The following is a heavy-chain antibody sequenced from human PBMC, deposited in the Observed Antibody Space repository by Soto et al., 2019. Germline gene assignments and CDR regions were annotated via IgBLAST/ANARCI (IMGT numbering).Heavy chain of an antibody. V-gene: IGHV1-18*01. D-gene: IGHD3-22*01. CDR3: ARATGVIIHSSGGGAMRAFDI. CDR2: ISAYNGNT. CDR1: GYTFTSYG. Sequence: QVQLVQSGAEVKKPGASVKVSCKASGYTFTSYGISWVRQAPGQGLEWMGWISAYNGNTNYAQKLXXXGTRPRNTATXXAXMXXRSLRSDDPPVYYCARATGVIIHSSGGGAMRAFDIWGQGTMVTVSS. J-gene: IGHJ3*02.